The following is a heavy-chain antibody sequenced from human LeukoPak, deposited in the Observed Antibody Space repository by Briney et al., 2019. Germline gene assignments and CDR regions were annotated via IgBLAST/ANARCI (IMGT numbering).Heavy chain of an antibody. CDR2: INHSGST. Sequence: SETLSLTCAVYGGSFSGYYWSWIRQPPGKGLEWIGEINHSGSTNYNPSLKSRVTISVDTSKNQISLKLSSVTAADTAVYYCAARYNTLKYYFDYWGQGTLVTVSS. V-gene: IGHV4-34*01. J-gene: IGHJ4*02. CDR1: GGSFSGYY. D-gene: IGHD5-24*01. CDR3: AARYNTLKYYFDY.